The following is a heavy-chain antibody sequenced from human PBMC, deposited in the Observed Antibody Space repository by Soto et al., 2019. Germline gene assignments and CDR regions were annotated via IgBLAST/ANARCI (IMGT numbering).Heavy chain of an antibody. J-gene: IGHJ4*02. CDR2: FDPEDGET. CDR3: ATGSIAARPFDY. CDR1: GYTLTELS. Sequence: ASVKVSCKVSGYTLTELSMHWVRQAPGKGLEWMGGFDPEDGETIYAQKFQGRVTMTEDTSTDTAYMELSSLGSEDTAVYYCATGSIAARPFDYWGQGTLVTVYS. V-gene: IGHV1-24*01. D-gene: IGHD6-6*01.